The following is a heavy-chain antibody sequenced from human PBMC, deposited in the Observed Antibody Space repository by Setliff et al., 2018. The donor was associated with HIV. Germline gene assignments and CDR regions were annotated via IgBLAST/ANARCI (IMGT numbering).Heavy chain of an antibody. CDR3: AKTVPHSTAQDAFDI. D-gene: IGHD2-2*01. V-gene: IGHV4-39*07. Sequence: PSETLSLTCTVSGGSISSTGYYWGRIRQPPGKGLEWIGYISNSGKTYYNPSLNSRVTLSADTSKNQLSLRLSSVTAVDTGVYYCAKTVPHSTAQDAFDIWGQGTMVTVSS. CDR2: ISNSGKT. CDR1: GGSISSTGYY. J-gene: IGHJ3*02.